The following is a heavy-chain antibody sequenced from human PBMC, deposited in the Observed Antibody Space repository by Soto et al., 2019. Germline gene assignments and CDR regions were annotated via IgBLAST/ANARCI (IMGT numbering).Heavy chain of an antibody. D-gene: IGHD2-15*01. J-gene: IGHJ6*02. V-gene: IGHV4-30-4*01. CDR3: ARGGKYYYYYYGMDV. CDR1: GGSISSGDYY. CDR2: IYYSGST. Sequence: PSETLSLTCTVSGGSISSGDYYWSWIRQPPGKGLEWIGYIYYSGSTYYNPSLKSRVTISVDTSKNQFSLKLSSVTAADTAVYYCARGGKYYYYYYGMDVWGQGTTVTV.